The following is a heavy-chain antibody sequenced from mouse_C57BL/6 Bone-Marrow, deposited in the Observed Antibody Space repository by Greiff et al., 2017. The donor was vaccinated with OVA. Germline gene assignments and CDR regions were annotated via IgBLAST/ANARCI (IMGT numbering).Heavy chain of an antibody. V-gene: IGHV1-81*01. Sequence: QVQLKESGAELARPGASVKLSCKASGYTFTSYGISWVKQRTGQGLEWIGEIYPRSGNTYYNQKFKGKATLTADKSSSTAYMELRSLTSEDSAVYFCARRGWGEDYWGQGTTLTVSS. J-gene: IGHJ2*01. CDR1: GYTFTSYG. D-gene: IGHD3-3*01. CDR2: IYPRSGNT. CDR3: ARRGWGEDY.